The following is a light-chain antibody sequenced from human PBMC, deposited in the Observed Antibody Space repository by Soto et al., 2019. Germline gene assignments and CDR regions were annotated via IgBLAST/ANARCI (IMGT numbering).Light chain of an antibody. Sequence: VLTQPASVSGSPGQSITISCTGTSSDVGGYNYVPWYQQHPGKAPKLMIYEVSNRPSGVSNRFSGSKSGNTASLTISGLQAEDEADYYCSSYTSSSTYVFGTGTKVTVL. CDR3: SSYTSSSTYV. J-gene: IGLJ1*01. CDR1: SSDVGGYNY. CDR2: EVS. V-gene: IGLV2-14*01.